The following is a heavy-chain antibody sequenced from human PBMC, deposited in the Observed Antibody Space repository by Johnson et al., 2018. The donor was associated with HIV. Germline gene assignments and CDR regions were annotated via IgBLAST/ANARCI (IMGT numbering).Heavy chain of an antibody. CDR1: GFTVSSNY. Sequence: HVQLVESGGGLVQPGGSLRLSCAVSGFTVSSNYITWVRQAPGKGLEWVAVISYDGSNKYYADSVKGRFTISRDNSKNTLYLQMNSLRAEDTAVYYCARAKDAAYPYDAFDVWGHGTMVIVSA. CDR3: ARAKDAAYPYDAFDV. J-gene: IGHJ3*01. V-gene: IGHV3-30-3*01. D-gene: IGHD2-15*01. CDR2: ISYDGSNK.